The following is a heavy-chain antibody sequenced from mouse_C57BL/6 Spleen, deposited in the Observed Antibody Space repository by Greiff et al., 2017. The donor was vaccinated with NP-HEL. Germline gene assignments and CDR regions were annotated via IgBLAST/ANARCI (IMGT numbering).Heavy chain of an antibody. Sequence: QVQLQQSGAELVRPGASVKLSCKASGYTFTDYYINWVKQRPGQGLEWIARIYPGSGNTYYNEKFKGKATLTAEKSSSTAYMQLSSLTSEDSAVYFCAGSPAYYSNPWFAYWGQGTLVTVSA. J-gene: IGHJ3*01. CDR3: AGSPAYYSNPWFAY. CDR2: IYPGSGNT. V-gene: IGHV1-76*01. CDR1: GYTFTDYY. D-gene: IGHD2-5*01.